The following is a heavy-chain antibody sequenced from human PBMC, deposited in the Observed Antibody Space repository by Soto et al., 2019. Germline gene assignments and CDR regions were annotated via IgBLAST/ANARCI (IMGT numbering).Heavy chain of an antibody. Sequence: PSETLSLTCAVYGGSFSGYHWSWIRQPPGKGLEWIGEINHSGSTNYNPSLKSRVTISVDTSKNQFSLKLSSVTAADTAVYYCARGTGSGSYYKFCDYWGQGTLVTVSS. J-gene: IGHJ4*02. CDR3: ARGTGSGSYYKFCDY. CDR1: GGSFSGYH. D-gene: IGHD3-10*01. V-gene: IGHV4-34*01. CDR2: INHSGST.